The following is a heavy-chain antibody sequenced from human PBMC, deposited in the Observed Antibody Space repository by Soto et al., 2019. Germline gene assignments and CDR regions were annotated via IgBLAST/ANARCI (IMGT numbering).Heavy chain of an antibody. CDR2: IYYSGST. D-gene: IGHD4-17*01. CDR1: GGSISSGGYY. CDR3: ARELYGDYPDYYYYGMDV. V-gene: IGHV4-31*03. Sequence: QVQLQESGPGLVKPSQTLSLTCTVSGGSISSGGYYWSWIRQHPGKGLEWIGYIYYSGSTYYNPSLESRVTISVDTSKNQFSLKLSSVTAADTAVYYCARELYGDYPDYYYYGMDVWGQGTTVTVSS. J-gene: IGHJ6*02.